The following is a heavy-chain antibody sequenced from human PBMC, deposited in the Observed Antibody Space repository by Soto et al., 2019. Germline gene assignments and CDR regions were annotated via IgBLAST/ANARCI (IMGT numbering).Heavy chain of an antibody. Sequence: VAVISYDGSNKYYADSVKGRFTISRDNSKNTLYLQMNSLRAEDTAVYYCARGLQLRNYYYYGMDVWGQGTTVTVSS. V-gene: IGHV3-30-3*01. CDR3: ARGLQLRNYYYYGMDV. J-gene: IGHJ6*02. CDR2: ISYDGSNK. D-gene: IGHD5-18*01.